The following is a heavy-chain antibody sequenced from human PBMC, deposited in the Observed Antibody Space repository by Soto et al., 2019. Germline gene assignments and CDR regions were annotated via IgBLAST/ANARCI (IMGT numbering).Heavy chain of an antibody. V-gene: IGHV3-33*01. J-gene: IGHJ4*02. CDR2: IWYDGSNK. CDR1: GFTFSSYG. D-gene: IGHD3-22*01. Sequence: GGSLRLSCAASGFTFSSYGMHWVRQAPGKGLEWVAVIWYDGSNKYYADSVKGRFTISRDNSKNTLYLQMNSLRAEDTAVYYCARDLLAYYYDSSGLDYWGQGTLVTVSS. CDR3: ARDLLAYYYDSSGLDY.